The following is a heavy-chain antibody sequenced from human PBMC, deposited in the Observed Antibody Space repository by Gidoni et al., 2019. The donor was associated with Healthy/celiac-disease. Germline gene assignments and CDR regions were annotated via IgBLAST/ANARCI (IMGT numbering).Heavy chain of an antibody. V-gene: IGHV3-49*05. Sequence: EVQLVESGGGLVKPGRSLRLYCAASGFTFGNYAMSCFRQAPGKGLEWVGFIRSKAYGGTTEYAASVKGRFTIARDDSKSIAYLQMNSLKTEDTAVYYCTRWATIVVVPAANPHAFDIWGQGTMVTVSS. CDR2: IRSKAYGGTT. CDR1: GFTFGNYA. CDR3: TRWATIVVVPAANPHAFDI. J-gene: IGHJ3*02. D-gene: IGHD2-2*01.